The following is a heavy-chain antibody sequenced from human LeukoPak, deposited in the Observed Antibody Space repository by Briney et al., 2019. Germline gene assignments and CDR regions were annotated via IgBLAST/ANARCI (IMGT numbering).Heavy chain of an antibody. CDR2: ISSSSSYI. D-gene: IGHD3-10*01. CDR1: GFTFSSYS. V-gene: IGHV3-21*01. J-gene: IGHJ4*02. Sequence: GGSLRLSCAASGFTFSSYSMNWVRQAPGKGLEWVSSISSSSSYIYYADSVKGRFTISRDNAKNSLYLQMNSLRAEDTAVYYCARDRSITMVRGVGYYFDYWGQGTLVTASS. CDR3: ARDRSITMVRGVGYYFDY.